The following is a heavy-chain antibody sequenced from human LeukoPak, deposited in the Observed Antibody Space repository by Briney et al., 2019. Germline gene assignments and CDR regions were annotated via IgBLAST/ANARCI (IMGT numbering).Heavy chain of an antibody. CDR3: ARDLYRSGWLVRGMDV. CDR1: GGSISSYY. CDR2: IYTSGHT. Sequence: PSETQSLTCTVSGGSISSYYWSWIRQPAGEGLEWIGRIYTSGHTTYNPFLKSRVAMSVDTSKNQYSLKLSSVTAADTAVYYCARDLYRSGWLVRGMDVWGQGTTVTVSS. V-gene: IGHV4-4*07. D-gene: IGHD6-19*01. J-gene: IGHJ6*02.